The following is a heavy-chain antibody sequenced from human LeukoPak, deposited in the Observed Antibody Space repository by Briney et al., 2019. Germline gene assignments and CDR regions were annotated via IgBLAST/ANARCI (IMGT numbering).Heavy chain of an antibody. J-gene: IGHJ4*02. CDR3: ARVSQTRGYSSGHDY. CDR1: GFTFSSYW. D-gene: IGHD6-19*01. V-gene: IGHV3-74*01. Sequence: GSLRLSCAASGFTFSSYWMHWVRQAPGKGLVWVSRINSDGSSTSYADSVKGRFTISRDNAKNTLYLQMNSLRAEDTAVYYCARVSQTRGYSSGHDYWGQGTLVTVSS. CDR2: INSDGSST.